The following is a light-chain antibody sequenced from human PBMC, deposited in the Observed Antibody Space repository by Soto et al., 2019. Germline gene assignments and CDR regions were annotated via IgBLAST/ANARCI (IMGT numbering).Light chain of an antibody. CDR2: SAS. J-gene: IGKJ4*01. V-gene: IGKV1-39*01. Sequence: DIQMTQSPSSLSASVGDRVTITCRASQSISTFLNWYQHRPGKAPKLLIYSASTLQSGVAPRFSGSGSGTDFTLTISSLQPEDFATYYCQQSYNTLTFGGGTQVEIK. CDR1: QSISTF. CDR3: QQSYNTLT.